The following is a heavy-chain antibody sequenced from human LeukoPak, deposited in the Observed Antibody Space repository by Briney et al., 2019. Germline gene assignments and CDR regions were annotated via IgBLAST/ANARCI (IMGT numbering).Heavy chain of an antibody. V-gene: IGHV5-10-1*01. J-gene: IGHJ4*02. Sequence: GESLRISCKGSGYSFTSYWISWVRQMPGKGLEWMGRIDPSDSYTNYSPSFQGHVTISADKSISTAYLQWSSLKASDTAMYYCARQAGYCGSTSCSRSEFDYWGQGTLVTVSS. D-gene: IGHD2-2*01. CDR3: ARQAGYCGSTSCSRSEFDY. CDR2: IDPSDSYT. CDR1: GYSFTSYW.